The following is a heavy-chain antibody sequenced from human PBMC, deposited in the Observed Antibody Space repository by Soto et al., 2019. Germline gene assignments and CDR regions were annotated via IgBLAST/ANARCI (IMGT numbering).Heavy chain of an antibody. Sequence: PGESLTISRKGSGYSFTSYWIGWVRQIPWKCLEWMGIIYPGDSDTSYSPSLQGQVTISADKSISTAYLQWSSLKASDTAMYYCARGSGTAGFDYWGQGTRVTVSS. D-gene: IGHD1-7*01. V-gene: IGHV5-51*01. CDR1: GYSFTSYW. CDR2: IYPGDSDT. J-gene: IGHJ4*02. CDR3: ARGSGTAGFDY.